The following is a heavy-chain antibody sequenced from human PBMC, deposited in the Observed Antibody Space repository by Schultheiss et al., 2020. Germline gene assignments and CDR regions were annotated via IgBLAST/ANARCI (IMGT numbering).Heavy chain of an antibody. Sequence: GGSLRLSCAASGYTSNAYAMHWVRQTPGKGLEWVAVISYDGSNKYYADSVKGRFTISRDNSKNTLYLQMNSLRAEDTAVYYCAKGWNGMDVWGQGTTVTVSS. D-gene: IGHD1-1*01. J-gene: IGHJ6*02. CDR2: ISYDGSNK. CDR3: AKGWNGMDV. V-gene: IGHV3-30-3*01. CDR1: GYTSNAYA.